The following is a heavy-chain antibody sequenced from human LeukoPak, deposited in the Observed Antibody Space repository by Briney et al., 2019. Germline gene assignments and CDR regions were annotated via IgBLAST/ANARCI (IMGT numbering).Heavy chain of an antibody. D-gene: IGHD3-22*01. V-gene: IGHV3-53*01. CDR1: GFTVSSNY. J-gene: IGHJ4*02. CDR3: ARVSYDTLAY. Sequence: PGGSLRLSCTASGFTVSSNYMSWVRQAPGKGLEWVSVIYSGGSTYYADSVKGRFTISRDNPKNTLYLQMNSLRAEDTAVYYCARVSYDTLAYWGQGTLVTVSS. CDR2: IYSGGST.